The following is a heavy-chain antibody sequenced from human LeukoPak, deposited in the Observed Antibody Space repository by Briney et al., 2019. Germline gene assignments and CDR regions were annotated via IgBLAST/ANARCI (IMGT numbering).Heavy chain of an antibody. J-gene: IGHJ4*02. CDR1: GFTFSSYW. V-gene: IGHV3-7*03. Sequence: PGGSLRLSCAASGFTFSSYWMSWVRQAPGKGLEWVANIKQDGSEKYYVDSVKGRFTISRDNAKNSLYLQMNSLRAEDTAVYYCARDLAEHYDILTGYYFADYWGQGTLVTVSS. D-gene: IGHD3-9*01. CDR3: ARDLAEHYDILTGYYFADY. CDR2: IKQDGSEK.